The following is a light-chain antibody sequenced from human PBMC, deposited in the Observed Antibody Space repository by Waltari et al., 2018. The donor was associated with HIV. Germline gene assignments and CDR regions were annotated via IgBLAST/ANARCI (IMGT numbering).Light chain of an antibody. CDR3: QQYYGTPLT. Sequence: DIVMTQSPDSLAVSLGERATLHCKSSQSVLYSSKIQNYLAWYQQKPGQAPKLLIYCASTRESGVPDRFSGSGSGTDFTLTISSLQAEDVAVYYCQQYYGTPLTFGGGTKVEIK. J-gene: IGKJ4*01. CDR2: CAS. V-gene: IGKV4-1*01. CDR1: QSVLYSSKIQNY.